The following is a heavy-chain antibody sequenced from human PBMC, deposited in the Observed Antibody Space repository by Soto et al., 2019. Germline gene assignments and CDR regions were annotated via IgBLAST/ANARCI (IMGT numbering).Heavy chain of an antibody. D-gene: IGHD6-19*01. J-gene: IGHJ5*02. V-gene: IGHV3-7*01. CDR2: IHQDGSST. CDR3: AKWLEP. CDR1: GFTFSSYW. Sequence: PGGSLRLSCVASGFTFSSYWMTWVRQAPGKGLERVANIHQDGSSTSYADSVKGRFTISRDNAKNTLYLQMNSLRAEDTAVYYCAKWLEPWGQGTLVTVSS.